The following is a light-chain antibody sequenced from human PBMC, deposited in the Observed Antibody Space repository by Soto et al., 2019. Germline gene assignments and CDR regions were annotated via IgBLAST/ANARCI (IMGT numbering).Light chain of an antibody. V-gene: IGKV1-6*01. CDR1: QGLRND. J-gene: IGKJ2*01. CDR2: GAS. CDR3: LQDYNYPRT. Sequence: AIQLTQSPSSLSASVGDRVTITCRASQGLRNDLGWYQQKPGKAPKLLIYGASILQSGVPSRFSGSGSGTDFTLTISSLQPEDFATYYCLQDYNYPRTFGQGTNLEI.